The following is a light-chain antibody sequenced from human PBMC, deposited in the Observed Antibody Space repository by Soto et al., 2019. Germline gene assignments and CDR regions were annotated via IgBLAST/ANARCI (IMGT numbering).Light chain of an antibody. Sequence: EVVLTQSPATLSVSPGEGATLSCRASQSVNLYLAWYQQKPGQAPRVIIYGVSTRATGVPGRFSGSGSGTEFTLTSSTLQSEDCGVYYCQQYNNWPSTVGKGTRLEIK. CDR2: GVS. CDR1: QSVNLY. V-gene: IGKV3-15*01. CDR3: QQYNNWPST. J-gene: IGKJ5*01.